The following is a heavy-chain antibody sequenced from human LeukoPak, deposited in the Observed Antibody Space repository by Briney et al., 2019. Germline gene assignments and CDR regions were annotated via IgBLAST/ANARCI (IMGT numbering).Heavy chain of an antibody. CDR3: ARDLSATWYSLAY. CDR2: INWDCENT. D-gene: IGHD2-15*01. J-gene: IGHJ4*02. Sequence: GGSLRLSCSASGLNFRDYGLSWVRQAPGKGLEWVSGINWDCENTAYADSVKGRFTISRDTADNAVYLQMDSLRVEDTALYYCARDLSATWYSLAYWGRGTLVTVSS. V-gene: IGHV3-20*04. CDR1: GLNFRDYG.